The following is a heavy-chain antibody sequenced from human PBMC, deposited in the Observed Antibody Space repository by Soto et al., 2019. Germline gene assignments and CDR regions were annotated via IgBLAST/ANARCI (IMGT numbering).Heavy chain of an antibody. Sequence: QVQLVESGGGVVQPGRSLRLSCAASGFSFSSHGMNWVRQAPGKGLDWVAVIWNDGSNKYYADSVKGRFTISRDNSRNTLYLQMNCLTAENTATYYCATIGRLTTNYAMDLWGQGTTVTVSS. D-gene: IGHD4-4*01. CDR2: IWNDGSNK. CDR1: GFSFSSHG. J-gene: IGHJ6*02. V-gene: IGHV3-33*01. CDR3: ATIGRLTTNYAMDL.